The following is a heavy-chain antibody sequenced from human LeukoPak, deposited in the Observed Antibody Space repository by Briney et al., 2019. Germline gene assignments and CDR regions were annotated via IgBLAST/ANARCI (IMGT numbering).Heavy chain of an antibody. Sequence: PGGSLRLSCAASGFTFSNYGMHWVRQAPGKGLEWVANIKQDGSEKYYVDSVKGRFTISRDNAKNSLYLQMKSLRAEDTAVYYCAKDRDTAMEIDYWGQGTLDTVSS. CDR3: AKDRDTAMEIDY. CDR2: IKQDGSEK. CDR1: GFTFSNYG. V-gene: IGHV3-7*01. J-gene: IGHJ4*02. D-gene: IGHD5-18*01.